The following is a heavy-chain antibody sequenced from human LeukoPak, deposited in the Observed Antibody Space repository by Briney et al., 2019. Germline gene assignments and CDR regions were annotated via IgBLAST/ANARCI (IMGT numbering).Heavy chain of an antibody. D-gene: IGHD3-3*01. CDR1: GFTFSSFW. CDR3: ARAYYDFWSGYLLYFDY. Sequence: PGGSLRLSCAASGFTFSSFWMRWVRQAPGKGLELVANIKQDGSEKYYVDSVKGRFTISRDNAKNSLYLQMNSLRAEDTAVYYCARAYYDFWSGYLLYFDYWGQGTLVTVSS. J-gene: IGHJ4*02. V-gene: IGHV3-7*01. CDR2: IKQDGSEK.